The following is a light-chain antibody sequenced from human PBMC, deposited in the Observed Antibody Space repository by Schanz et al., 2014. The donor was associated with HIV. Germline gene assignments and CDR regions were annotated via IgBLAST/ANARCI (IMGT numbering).Light chain of an antibody. Sequence: QSALTQPPSASGSPGQSVTISCTGTSSDVGGHNYVSWYQHHPGKAPKLIIFEVSERPSGVPDRFSGSKSGNTASLTVSGLQAEDEADYYCTSKGDINNFMVFGGGTKLTVL. CDR2: EVS. J-gene: IGLJ2*01. CDR3: TSKGDINNFMV. CDR1: SSDVGGHNY. V-gene: IGLV2-8*01.